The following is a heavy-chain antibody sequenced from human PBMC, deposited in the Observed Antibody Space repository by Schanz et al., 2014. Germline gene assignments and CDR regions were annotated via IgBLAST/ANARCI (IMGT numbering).Heavy chain of an antibody. CDR3: AKYGTGKGVSFEY. J-gene: IGHJ4*02. Sequence: EVQLLESGGGLVQPGGSLRLSCAASGFTFSNYWMSWVRQAPGEGLVWVANIKLDGSEKYYVDSVKGRFTISRDNAKNSLYLQMNSLTAEDTAVYYCAKYGTGKGVSFEYWGQGTLVTVSS. D-gene: IGHD1-26*01. CDR1: GFTFSNYW. V-gene: IGHV3-7*01. CDR2: IKLDGSEK.